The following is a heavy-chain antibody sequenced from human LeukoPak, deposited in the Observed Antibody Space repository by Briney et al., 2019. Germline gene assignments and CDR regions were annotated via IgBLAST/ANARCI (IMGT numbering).Heavy chain of an antibody. J-gene: IGHJ4*02. CDR1: GGSISSGGYY. V-gene: IGHV4-31*03. Sequence: SETLSLTCTVSGGSISSGGYYWSWIRQHPGKGLEWIGYIYYSGSAYYNPSLKSRITISVDTSKNQFSLKLNSVTAADTAVYYCVRVLWSGYNGHYFDYWGQGTLVTVSS. CDR2: IYYSGSA. CDR3: VRVLWSGYNGHYFDY. D-gene: IGHD5-24*01.